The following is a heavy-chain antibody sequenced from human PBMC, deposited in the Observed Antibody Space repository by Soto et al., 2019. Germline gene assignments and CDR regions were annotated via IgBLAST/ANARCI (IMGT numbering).Heavy chain of an antibody. D-gene: IGHD6-6*01. CDR3: AKDWHPIAARPAVGYFDY. CDR1: GFTFSSYA. CDR2: ISGSGGST. Sequence: GGSLRLSCAASGFTFSSYAMSWVRQAPGKGLEWVSAISGSGGSTYYADSVKGRFTISRDNSKNTLYLQMNSLRAEDTAVYYCAKDWHPIAARPAVGYFDYWGQGTLVTVSS. J-gene: IGHJ4*02. V-gene: IGHV3-23*01.